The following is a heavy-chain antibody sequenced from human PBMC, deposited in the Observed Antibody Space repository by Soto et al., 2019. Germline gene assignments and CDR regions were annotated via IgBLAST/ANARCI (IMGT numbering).Heavy chain of an antibody. Sequence: PGESLKISCKGSGYSFTSYWIGWVRQMPGKGLAWMGIIYPGDSDTRYSPSFQGQVTISADKSISTAYLQWSSLKASDTAMYYCARCYSSSYTYYYGMDVWGQGTTVTVSS. CDR3: ARCYSSSYTYYYGMDV. CDR1: GYSFTSYW. J-gene: IGHJ6*02. V-gene: IGHV5-51*01. D-gene: IGHD6-6*01. CDR2: IYPGDSDT.